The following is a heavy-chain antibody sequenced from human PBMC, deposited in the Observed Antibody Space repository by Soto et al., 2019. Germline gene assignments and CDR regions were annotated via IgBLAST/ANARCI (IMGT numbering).Heavy chain of an antibody. CDR2: IYNSGRT. V-gene: IGHV4-59*08. D-gene: IGHD1-1*01. J-gene: IGHJ4*02. Sequence: QVQLQESGPGLVKPSETLSLTCTVYGGSISSYYWSWIRQHPGKGLEWIGYIYNSGRTNYNPSLKRRVTISVDTSKNQFSLKLSTVTAADTAVYYCSRRYGYSFDYWGQGTLVTVSS. CDR1: GGSISSYY. CDR3: SRRYGYSFDY.